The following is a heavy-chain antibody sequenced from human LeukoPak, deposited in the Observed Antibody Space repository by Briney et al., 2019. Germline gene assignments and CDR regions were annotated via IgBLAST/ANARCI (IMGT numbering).Heavy chain of an antibody. CDR3: ARADSGYDFHY. CDR1: GYSISSGYY. D-gene: IGHD5-12*01. Sequence: PSETLSLTCAVSGYSISSGYYWGWIRQPPGKGLEWIGSIYHSGSTYYNPSLKSRVTISVDTSKNQFSLKLSSVTAADTAVYYCARADSGYDFHYWGQGTLVTVSS. V-gene: IGHV4-38-2*01. CDR2: IYHSGST. J-gene: IGHJ4*02.